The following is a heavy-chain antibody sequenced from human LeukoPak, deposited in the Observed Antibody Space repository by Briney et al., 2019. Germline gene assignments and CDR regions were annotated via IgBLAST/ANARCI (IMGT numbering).Heavy chain of an antibody. CDR3: ARHLYTSGWVSYFDY. CDR1: GGSISSSSWY. V-gene: IGHV4-39*01. Sequence: PSETLSLTCTVSGGSISSSSWYWGWVRQPPGKGLEWIADIYYSGYTYQNPSLKHRVTISVDTSKNQFSMKLSSVTAADTAVYYCARHLYTSGWVSYFDYWGQGTLV. D-gene: IGHD6-19*01. J-gene: IGHJ4*02. CDR2: IYYSGYT.